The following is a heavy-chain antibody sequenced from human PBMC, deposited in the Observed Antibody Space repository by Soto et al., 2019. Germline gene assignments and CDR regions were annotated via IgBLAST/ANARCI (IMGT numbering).Heavy chain of an antibody. CDR3: ARSTYMDV. CDR1: GRSFSGYY. Sequence: QVQLQQWGAGLLKPSETLSLTCAVYGRSFSGYYWSWIRQSPGKGLEWIGEINHSGSTNYNPSLKSRVTIVIDAPKNQFSLKMSSVTAADTAVYYCARSTYMDVWGKGTTVIVSS. J-gene: IGHJ6*03. V-gene: IGHV4-34*01. CDR2: INHSGST.